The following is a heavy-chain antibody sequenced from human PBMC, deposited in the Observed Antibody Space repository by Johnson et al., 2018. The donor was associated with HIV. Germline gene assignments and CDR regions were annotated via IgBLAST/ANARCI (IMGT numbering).Heavy chain of an antibody. J-gene: IGHJ3*02. CDR3: AKGGGLLSAFDI. Sequence: QVQLVESGGGVVQPGGSLRLSCAASGFTFSSYGMHWVRQAPGKGLEWVAFIRYDGSTNYYADSVKGRFTISRDNSKNTLYLQMNSLRAEDTAVYYCAKGGGLLSAFDIWGQGTMVTVSS. D-gene: IGHD2-2*01. CDR2: IRYDGSTN. V-gene: IGHV3-30*02. CDR1: GFTFSSYG.